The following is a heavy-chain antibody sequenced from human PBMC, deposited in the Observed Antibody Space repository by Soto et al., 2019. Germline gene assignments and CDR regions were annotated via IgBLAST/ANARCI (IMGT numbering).Heavy chain of an antibody. V-gene: IGHV1-69*12. CDR2: ILPVFGTT. J-gene: IGHJ4*02. Sequence: QVQLVQSGAEVKKPGSSVRVSCKASGGNFNSFVITWVRQAPGQGLEWMGGILPVFGTTDYAQKFQDRVAITADESTSTAYMELSGLASEDTAIYFCAKGAWGVYNLYWGQGTLVTVSS. CDR3: AKGAWGVYNLY. CDR1: GGNFNSFV. D-gene: IGHD3-16*01.